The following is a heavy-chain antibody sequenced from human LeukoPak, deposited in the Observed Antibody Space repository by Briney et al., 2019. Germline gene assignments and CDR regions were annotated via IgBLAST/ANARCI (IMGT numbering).Heavy chain of an antibody. Sequence: GGSLRLSCAASGVTFSSYAMSWVRQAPGKGLEWVSAISGSGGSTYYADSVKGRFTNSRDNSKNTLYLQMNSLRAEDTAVYYCAKDRDSSSRYSVPELDYWRQGTLVTVSS. CDR1: GVTFSSYA. D-gene: IGHD6-13*01. V-gene: IGHV3-23*01. CDR3: AKDRDSSSRYSVPELDY. CDR2: ISGSGGST. J-gene: IGHJ4*02.